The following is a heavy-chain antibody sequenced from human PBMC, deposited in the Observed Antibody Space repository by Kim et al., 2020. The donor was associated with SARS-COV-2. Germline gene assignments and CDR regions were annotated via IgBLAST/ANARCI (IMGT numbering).Heavy chain of an antibody. Sequence: AESVKGRFTISRDNAKNSLYLQMNSLRAEDTAVYYCARGKPDTAMVLYYWGQGTLVTVSS. D-gene: IGHD5-18*01. J-gene: IGHJ4*02. CDR3: ARGKPDTAMVLYY. V-gene: IGHV3-11*06.